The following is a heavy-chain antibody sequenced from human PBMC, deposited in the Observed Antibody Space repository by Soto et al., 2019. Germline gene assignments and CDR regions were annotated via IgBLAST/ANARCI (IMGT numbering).Heavy chain of an antibody. J-gene: IGHJ4*02. CDR2: ISVHNGNT. V-gene: IGHV1-18*01. CDR1: GYTFTSYG. CDR3: ARWVIAVANDY. Sequence: ASVKVSCKASGYTFTSYGIGWVRQAPGQGLEWMGWISVHNGNTNYAQKLQGRVTMTTDTSTSTAYMELRSLRSDDTAVYYCARWVIAVANDYWGQGTLVTVSS. D-gene: IGHD6-19*01.